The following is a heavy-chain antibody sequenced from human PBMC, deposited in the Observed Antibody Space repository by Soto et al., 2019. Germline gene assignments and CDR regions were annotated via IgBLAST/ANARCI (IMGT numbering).Heavy chain of an antibody. V-gene: IGHV1-69*12. Sequence: QVQLVQSGAEVKKPGSSVKVSCKASGGTFSSYAISWVRQAPGQGLEWMGGIIPIFGTVNYAQKFQGRVTITAXXSXSXXYMELSSLRSEDTAVYYCARELSYYDSSGNNWFDPWGQGTLVTVSS. D-gene: IGHD3-22*01. CDR2: IIPIFGTV. CDR1: GGTFSSYA. CDR3: ARELSYYDSSGNNWFDP. J-gene: IGHJ5*02.